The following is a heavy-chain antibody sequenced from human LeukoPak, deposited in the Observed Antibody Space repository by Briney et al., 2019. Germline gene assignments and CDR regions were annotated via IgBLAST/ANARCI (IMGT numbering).Heavy chain of an antibody. Sequence: LPGRSLRLSCAPSGVSFSTSGMHWVRQAPGKGLEWVAVIWYDGSNKYYADSVKGRFTISRGNSKNTLYLQMNSLRAEDTAVYYCARTDYGDYYYYYGMDVWGQGTTVTVSS. D-gene: IGHD4-17*01. V-gene: IGHV3-33*01. CDR3: ARTDYGDYYYYYGMDV. CDR2: IWYDGSNK. J-gene: IGHJ6*02. CDR1: GVSFSTSG.